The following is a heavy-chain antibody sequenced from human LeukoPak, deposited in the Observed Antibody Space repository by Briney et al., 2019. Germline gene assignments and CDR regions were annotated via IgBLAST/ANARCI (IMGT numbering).Heavy chain of an antibody. CDR3: AAFGPFYYGSGSPKGGEL. V-gene: IGHV1-2*02. CDR1: EYTFTNYY. D-gene: IGHD3-10*01. CDR2: INPDSGGT. J-gene: IGHJ4*02. Sequence: ASVKVSCKASEYTFTNYYVHWVGQAPGQGLEWMGCINPDSGGTNSRKKFQDRVTLTRDTSINTAYLELSSLRSDDTAIYYCAAFGPFYYGSGSPKGGELWGQGTLVTVSS.